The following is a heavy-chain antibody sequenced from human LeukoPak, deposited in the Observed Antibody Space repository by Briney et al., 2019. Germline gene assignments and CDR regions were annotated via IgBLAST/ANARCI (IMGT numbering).Heavy chain of an antibody. CDR2: IKQDGSEK. D-gene: IGHD3-3*01. CDR3: ARDTPIGYYDFWSGQKWGYYYYYYMDV. J-gene: IGHJ6*03. Sequence: GGSLRLSCAASGFTFSSYWMSWVRQAPGKGLEWVANIKQDGSEKYYVDSVKGRFTISRDNAKNSLYLQMNSLRAEDTAVYYCARDTPIGYYDFWSGQKWGYYYYYYMDVWGKGTTVTVSS. CDR1: GFTFSSYW. V-gene: IGHV3-7*01.